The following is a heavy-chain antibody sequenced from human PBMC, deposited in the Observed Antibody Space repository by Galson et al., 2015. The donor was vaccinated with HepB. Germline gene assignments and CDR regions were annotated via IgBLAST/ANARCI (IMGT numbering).Heavy chain of an antibody. Sequence: SVKVSCKASGYTFTSYGISWVRQAPGQGLEWMGWISAYNGNTNYAQKLQGRVTMTTDTSTSTAYMELRSLRSDDTAVYYCARAKIRQWLDGYDAFDIWGQGTMVTVSS. CDR2: ISAYNGNT. V-gene: IGHV1-18*04. D-gene: IGHD6-19*01. CDR3: ARAKIRQWLDGYDAFDI. CDR1: GYTFTSYG. J-gene: IGHJ3*02.